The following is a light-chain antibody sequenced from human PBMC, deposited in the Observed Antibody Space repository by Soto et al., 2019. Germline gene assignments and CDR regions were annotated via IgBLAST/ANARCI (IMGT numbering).Light chain of an antibody. V-gene: IGKV4-1*01. Sequence: DSGMTQSPDSLAVSLGERATINCKSSQSVLYSSNNKSYLAWYQQKPGQAPRLLIYGASTRATGIPARFSGSGSETEFTLTISSLQAEDSAVYFCQQYNNWPTWTFGQGTKVDIK. CDR2: GAS. J-gene: IGKJ1*01. CDR3: QQYNNWPTWT. CDR1: QSVLYSSNNKSY.